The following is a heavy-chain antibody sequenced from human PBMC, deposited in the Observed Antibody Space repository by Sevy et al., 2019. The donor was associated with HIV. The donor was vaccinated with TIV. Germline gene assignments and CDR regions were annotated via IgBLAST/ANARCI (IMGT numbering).Heavy chain of an antibody. J-gene: IGHJ4*02. D-gene: IGHD3-3*01. CDR2: INPNSGGT. V-gene: IGHV1-2*02. Sequence: ASVKVSCKASGYTFTGYYMHWVRQAPGQGLEWMGWINPNSGGTNYAQKFQGRVTMTRDTSISTAYMELGRLRSDDTAVYYCARDGQGGDNYDFWSGYYTREYYFDYWGQGTLVTVSS. CDR1: GYTFTGYY. CDR3: ARDGQGGDNYDFWSGYYTREYYFDY.